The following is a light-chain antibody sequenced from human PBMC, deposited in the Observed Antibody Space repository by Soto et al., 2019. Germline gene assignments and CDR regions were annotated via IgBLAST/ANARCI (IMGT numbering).Light chain of an antibody. Sequence: QSVLTQPPSVSGAPGQRVTISCTGSSSNIGAGYDVHWYQQLPGTAPKLLIYGNSNRPSGVPDRFSGSKSGTSASLAITGLQAADEADYYCQSYDSRLSGWYVFGTGTKLTVL. V-gene: IGLV1-40*01. CDR1: SSNIGAGYD. J-gene: IGLJ1*01. CDR2: GNS. CDR3: QSYDSRLSGWYV.